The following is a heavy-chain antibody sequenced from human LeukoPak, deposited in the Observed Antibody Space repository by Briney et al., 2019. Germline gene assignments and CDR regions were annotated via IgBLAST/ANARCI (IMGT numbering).Heavy chain of an antibody. Sequence: PSETLSLTCAVSGGSISISSSNWWSWVRQPPGKGLEWIGEIFHSGSTNYNPSLKSRVTISVDTSKNQFSLKLSSVTAADTAVYYCARRNYDILTGYLYGMDVWGQGTTVTVSS. CDR3: ARRNYDILTGYLYGMDV. CDR2: IFHSGST. V-gene: IGHV4-4*02. J-gene: IGHJ6*02. CDR1: GGSISISSSNW. D-gene: IGHD3-9*01.